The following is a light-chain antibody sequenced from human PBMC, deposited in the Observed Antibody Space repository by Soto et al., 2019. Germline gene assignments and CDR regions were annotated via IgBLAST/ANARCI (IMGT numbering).Light chain of an antibody. Sequence: QSALTQPASVSGSPGQSITISCTGTSSDVGRYNLVSWYQQHPGKAPKLMIYEDTKRPSGISNRFSGSKSGNTASLTISALQAEDEADYHCSSYASSRVLFGGGTQLTVL. CDR2: EDT. V-gene: IGLV2-23*01. CDR1: SSDVGRYNL. J-gene: IGLJ2*01. CDR3: SSYASSRVL.